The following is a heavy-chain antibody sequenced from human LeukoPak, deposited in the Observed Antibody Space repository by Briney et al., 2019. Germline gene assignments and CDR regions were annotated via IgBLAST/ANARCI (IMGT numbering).Heavy chain of an antibody. CDR1: GFTFSDYY. J-gene: IGHJ4*02. D-gene: IGHD3-10*01. CDR3: ARDPDGSGSYYDY. Sequence: GGSLGLSCAASGFTFSDYYMSWIRQAPGKGLEWVSYISSSSSYTNYADSVKGRFTISRDNAKNSLYLQMNSLRAEDTAVYYCARDPDGSGSYYDYWGQGTLVTVSS. V-gene: IGHV3-11*06. CDR2: ISSSSSYT.